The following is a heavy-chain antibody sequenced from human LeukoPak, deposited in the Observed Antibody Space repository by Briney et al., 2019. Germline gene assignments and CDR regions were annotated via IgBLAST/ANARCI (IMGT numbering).Heavy chain of an antibody. CDR1: GGSFSGYY. V-gene: IGHV4-34*01. CDR2: INHSGST. J-gene: IGHJ4*02. D-gene: IGHD2/OR15-2a*01. CDR3: ASASNLTYGH. Sequence: SETLSLTCAVYGGSFSGYYWSLIRQPPRKGLEWIGEINHSGSTNYNPSLKSRVTISVDTSKNQFSLKLSSVTAAGTAVYYCASASNLTYGHWGQGTLVTVSS.